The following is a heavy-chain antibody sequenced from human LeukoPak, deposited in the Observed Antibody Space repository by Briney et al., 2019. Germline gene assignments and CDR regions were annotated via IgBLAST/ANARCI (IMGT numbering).Heavy chain of an antibody. CDR2: ISWNSGSI. D-gene: IGHD1-26*01. V-gene: IGHV3-9*03. CDR1: GFTFDDYA. J-gene: IGHJ3*02. Sequence: AGGSLRLSCAASGFTFDDYAMHWVRQAPGKGPEWVSGISWNSGSIGYADSVKGRFTISRDNAKNSLYLQMNSLRAEDMALYYCAKDFSSGSYYLDCAFDIWGQGTMVTVSS. CDR3: AKDFSSGSYYLDCAFDI.